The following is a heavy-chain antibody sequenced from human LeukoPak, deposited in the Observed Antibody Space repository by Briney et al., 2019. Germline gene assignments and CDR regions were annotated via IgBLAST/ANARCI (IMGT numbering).Heavy chain of an antibody. V-gene: IGHV4-34*01. J-gene: IGHJ4*02. CDR3: AREIYDYVWERHYYFAY. D-gene: IGHD3-16*01. CDR1: GGSFSGYY. CDR2: IYYSGST. Sequence: SETLSLTCAVYGGSFSGYYWGWIRQPPGKGLEWIGSIYYSGSTYYNPSLKSRVTISVNTSKNHFSLKLTSVTAADTAVYYCAREIYDYVWERHYYFAYWGQGTLVTVSS.